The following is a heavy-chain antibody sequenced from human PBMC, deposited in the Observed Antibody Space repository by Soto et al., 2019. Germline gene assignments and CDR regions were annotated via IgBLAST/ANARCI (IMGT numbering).Heavy chain of an antibody. Sequence: QVQLQESGPGLVKPSQTLSVTCTVSGGSLSSDNFFWSWVRQHPETGLEWVGYIYHTGAAYYNPSLKSRLTISLDTSKNRFSLSLISVTAADTAVYYCEREVISPATSDAFDIWGQGTMVTVSS. V-gene: IGHV4-31*03. D-gene: IGHD1-26*01. J-gene: IGHJ3*02. CDR1: GGSLSSDNFF. CDR3: EREVISPATSDAFDI. CDR2: IYHTGAA.